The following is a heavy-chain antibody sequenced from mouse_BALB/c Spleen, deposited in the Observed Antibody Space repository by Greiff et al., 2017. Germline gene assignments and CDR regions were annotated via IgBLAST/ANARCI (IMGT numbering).Heavy chain of an antibody. CDR1: GYTFTSYY. CDR2: IYPGNVNT. CDR3: ARKYGNYEAMDY. Sequence: VQLVESGPELVKPGASVRISCKASGYTFTSYYIHWVKQRPGQGLEWIGWIYPGNVNTKYNEKFKGKATLTADKSSSTAYMQLSSLTSEDSAVYFCARKYGNYEAMDYWGQGTSVTVSS. D-gene: IGHD2-10*02. J-gene: IGHJ4*01. V-gene: IGHV1S56*01.